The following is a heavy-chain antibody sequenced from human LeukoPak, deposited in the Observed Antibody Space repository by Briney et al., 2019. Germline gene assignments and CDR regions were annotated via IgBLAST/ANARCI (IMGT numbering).Heavy chain of an antibody. CDR1: GFTFSSYG. CDR2: ISYDGSNK. J-gene: IGHJ3*02. D-gene: IGHD3-3*01. V-gene: IGHV3-30*03. Sequence: GGSLRLSCAASGFTFSSYGMHWVRQAPGKGLEWVAVISYDGSNKYYADSVRGRFTISRDNSKNTLYLQMNSLRAEDTAVYYCARDQLRFLEWLSPNAFDIWGQGTMVTVSS. CDR3: ARDQLRFLEWLSPNAFDI.